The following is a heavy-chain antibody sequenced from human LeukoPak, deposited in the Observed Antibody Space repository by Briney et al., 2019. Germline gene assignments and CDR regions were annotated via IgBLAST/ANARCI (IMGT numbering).Heavy chain of an antibody. D-gene: IGHD3-16*02. V-gene: IGHV4-59*01. Sequence: SETLSLTCTVSGGSISSYYWSWIRQPPGKGLEWIGYISYSGITTYNPSLKSRVTISVDTSRNQFSLKLSSVTAADTAVNYCARARYDYVWGSYRSPDFDYWGQGTLVTVSS. J-gene: IGHJ4*02. CDR2: ISYSGIT. CDR3: ARARYDYVWGSYRSPDFDY. CDR1: GGSISSYY.